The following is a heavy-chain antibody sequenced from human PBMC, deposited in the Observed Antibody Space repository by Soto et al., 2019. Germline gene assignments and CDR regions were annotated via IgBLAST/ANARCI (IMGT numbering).Heavy chain of an antibody. CDR3: ARGSGSYYAY. CDR1: GASVSSGNYY. CDR2: ISYSGRT. D-gene: IGHD1-26*01. J-gene: IGHJ4*02. Sequence: QVQLQESGPGLVKPSETLSLTCTVSGASVSSGNYYWSWIRQPPGKGLECIGYISYSGRTNYNPYLEGRVTISIDTSKYQFSLKLSSVTAADTAVYYCARGSGSYYAYWGQGTLVTVSS. V-gene: IGHV4-61*01.